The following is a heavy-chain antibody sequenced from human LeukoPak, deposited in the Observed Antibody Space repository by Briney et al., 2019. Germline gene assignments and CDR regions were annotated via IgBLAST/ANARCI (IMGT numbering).Heavy chain of an antibody. J-gene: IGHJ6*02. CDR1: GFTVSSNY. V-gene: IGHV3-66*01. CDR3: ARDEGMIPYGMDV. Sequence: GGSLRLSCAASGFTVSSNYMSWVRQAPGKGLEWVSVIYSGGSTYYADSVKGRFTISRDNSKNTLYLQMNSLRAEDTAVYYCARDEGMIPYGMDVWGQGTTVTVSS. CDR2: IYSGGST. D-gene: IGHD3-10*01.